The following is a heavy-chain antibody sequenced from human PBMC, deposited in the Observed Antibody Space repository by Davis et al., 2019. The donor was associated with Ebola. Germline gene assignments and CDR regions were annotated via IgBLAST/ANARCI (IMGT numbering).Heavy chain of an antibody. CDR3: ASSYGDFEDYYFEY. CDR1: GFIFDDYG. D-gene: IGHD4-17*01. J-gene: IGHJ4*02. Sequence: PGGSLRLSCAASGFIFDDYGMSWVRQAPGKGLEWVSGIDWNGGSTGYADSVKGRFIISRDNAKNSLYLQMNSLRAEDTAFYYCASSYGDFEDYYFEYWGQGTLVTVSS. CDR2: IDWNGGST. V-gene: IGHV3-20*04.